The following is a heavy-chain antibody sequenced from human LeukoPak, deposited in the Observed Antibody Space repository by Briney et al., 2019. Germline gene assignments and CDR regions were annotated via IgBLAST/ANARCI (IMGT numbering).Heavy chain of an antibody. Sequence: GGSLRLSCAASGFTFSSYSMNWVRQAPGKGLEWGSYISSTSSTIYYADSVKGRFTISRDNAKNSLYLQMNSLRDEDTAVYYCARNPVATLDCWGQGTLVTVSS. CDR2: ISSTSSTI. CDR1: GFTFSSYS. J-gene: IGHJ4*02. CDR3: ARNPVATLDC. D-gene: IGHD5-12*01. V-gene: IGHV3-48*02.